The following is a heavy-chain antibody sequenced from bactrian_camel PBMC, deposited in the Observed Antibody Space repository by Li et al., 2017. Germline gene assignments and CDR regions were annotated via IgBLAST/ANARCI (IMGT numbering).Heavy chain of an antibody. CDR1: EPLYGRNC. V-gene: IGHV3S54*01. CDR2: IHTAGTST. J-gene: IGHJ4*01. CDR3: AADLGPMSCGSFYHFTDYLY. D-gene: IGHD7*01. Sequence: HVQLVESGGGSVQAGGSLRLSCISSEPLYGRNCVGWFRQAPGKEREGVAAIHTAGTSTYYGDAVKGRFTISRDNAKRTVYLQMSSLKPEDTAMYYCAADLGPMSCGSFYHFTDYLYGGQGTQVTVS.